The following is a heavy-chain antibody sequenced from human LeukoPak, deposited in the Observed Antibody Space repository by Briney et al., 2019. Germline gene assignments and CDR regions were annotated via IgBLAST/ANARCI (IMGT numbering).Heavy chain of an antibody. D-gene: IGHD3-3*01. CDR2: INQDGSET. V-gene: IGHV3-7*01. CDR1: RFTFSIYW. Sequence: GGSLRLSCAASRFTFSIYWMSWVRQAPGKALEWVANINQDGSETYYVDSVKGRFTISRDNAKNSLYLQMNSLRAEDTAVYYCARDRDYDFWSGYWGGFDYWGQGTLVTVSS. CDR3: ARDRDYDFWSGYWGGFDY. J-gene: IGHJ4*02.